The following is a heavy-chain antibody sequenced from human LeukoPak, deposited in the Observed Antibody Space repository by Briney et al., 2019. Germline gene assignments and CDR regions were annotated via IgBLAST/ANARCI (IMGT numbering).Heavy chain of an antibody. CDR3: ARDLSADAFDI. Sequence: GGTLRLSCAASGITFSSYGMSWVRQAPGKGLEWVSYISSSGSTIYYADSVKGRFTISRDNAKNTLYLQMNSLRAEDTAVYYCARDLSADAFDIWGQGTMVTVSS. CDR1: GITFSSYG. V-gene: IGHV3-48*04. CDR2: ISSSGSTI. J-gene: IGHJ3*02.